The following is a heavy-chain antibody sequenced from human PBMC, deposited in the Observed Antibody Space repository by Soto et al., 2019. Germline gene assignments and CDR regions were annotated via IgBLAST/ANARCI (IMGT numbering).Heavy chain of an antibody. CDR3: ARHNGPLYVGYYYDMDV. CDR1: GGSIISSSYY. D-gene: IGHD3-16*01. Sequence: PSETLSLTCTVSGGSIISSSYYWGWIRHPPGKGLEWIGSIYYSGYTYYNPSLKSRVTISVDTSKNQFSLKLSSVTAADTAVYYCARHNGPLYVGYYYDMDVWGQGTTVT. J-gene: IGHJ6*02. CDR2: IYYSGYT. V-gene: IGHV4-39*01.